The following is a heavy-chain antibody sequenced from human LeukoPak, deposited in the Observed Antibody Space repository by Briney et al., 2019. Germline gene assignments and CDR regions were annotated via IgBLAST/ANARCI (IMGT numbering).Heavy chain of an antibody. Sequence: GGSLRLSCAASGFTVSSNYMSWVRQAPGKGLEWVSVIYSGGSTYYADSVKGRFTISRDNSKNTLYLQMNSLRAEDTAVYYCARDARVPTPGYWGQGTLVTVSS. CDR1: GFTVSSNY. CDR2: IYSGGST. D-gene: IGHD1-1*01. J-gene: IGHJ4*02. V-gene: IGHV3-66*01. CDR3: ARDARVPTPGY.